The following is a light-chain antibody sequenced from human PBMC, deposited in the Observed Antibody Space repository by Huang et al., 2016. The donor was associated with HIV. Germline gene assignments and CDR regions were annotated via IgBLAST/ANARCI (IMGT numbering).Light chain of an antibody. CDR3: QQYNNWPPTFT. CDR2: DAP. V-gene: IGKV3-15*01. J-gene: IGKJ3*01. Sequence: EIVMTQSPATLSVSPGDRATLSCRASQSVSSNLAWYQQKLGQAPRLLIYDAPTRATGIPARFSGSGSGTEFTLTISSLQSEDFAVYYCQQYNNWPPTFTFGPGTKVDIK. CDR1: QSVSSN.